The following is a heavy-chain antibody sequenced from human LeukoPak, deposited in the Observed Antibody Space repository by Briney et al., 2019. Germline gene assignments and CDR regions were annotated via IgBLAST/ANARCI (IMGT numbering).Heavy chain of an antibody. J-gene: IGHJ2*01. CDR3: ARVYYSSSYDYWYFDL. D-gene: IGHD6-13*01. CDR1: GGSISNYY. CDR2: ILYSGST. Sequence: SETLSLTCTVSGGSISNYYWSWIRQPPGKGLEWIGYILYSGSTNYNPSLKSRVTISVDTSKNQFSLKLSSVTAADTAVYYCARVYYSSSYDYWYFDLWGRGTLVTVSS. V-gene: IGHV4-59*01.